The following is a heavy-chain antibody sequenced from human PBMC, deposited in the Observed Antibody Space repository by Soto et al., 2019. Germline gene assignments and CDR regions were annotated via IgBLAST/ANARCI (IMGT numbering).Heavy chain of an antibody. CDR1: GFYFNNYG. Sequence: PGGSLRLSCAVSGFYFNNYGINWVRQPPGKGLEWVSSVSKSDYTYYSDSVRGRFTISRDNAKNSVSLQMNSLRAEDTAVYYCAREDSIIIPAVSDFWGQGTLVTGSS. CDR2: VSKSDYT. CDR3: AREDSIIIPAVSDF. D-gene: IGHD2-2*01. J-gene: IGHJ4*02. V-gene: IGHV3-21*01.